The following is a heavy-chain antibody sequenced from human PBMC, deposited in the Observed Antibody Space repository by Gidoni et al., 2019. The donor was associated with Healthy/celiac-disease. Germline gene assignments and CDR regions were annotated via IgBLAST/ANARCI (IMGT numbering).Heavy chain of an antibody. Sequence: QVQLVQSGAEVKKPGASVTVSCKASGYTFTGHYMHWVRQAPGQGLEWMGWIIPNSGGTNYAQKFQGWVTMTRDTSISTAYMELSRLRSDDTAVYYCARGGAFWSGIGGVDYWGQGTLVTVSS. CDR1: GYTFTGHY. J-gene: IGHJ4*02. V-gene: IGHV1-2*04. CDR3: ARGGAFWSGIGGVDY. CDR2: IIPNSGGT. D-gene: IGHD3-3*01.